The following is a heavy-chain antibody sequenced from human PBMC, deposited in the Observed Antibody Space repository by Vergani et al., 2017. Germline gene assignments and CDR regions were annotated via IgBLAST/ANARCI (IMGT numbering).Heavy chain of an antibody. Sequence: QVQLVQSGAEVKKPGSSVKVSCKASGGTFSSYAISWVRQAPGQGLEWMGGIILIFGTANYAQKFQGRVTITADESTSTAYMELSSLRSEDTAVYYCARGNTGLLWFGEFLDYNWFDPWGQGTLVTVSS. CDR3: ARGNTGLLWFGEFLDYNWFDP. CDR1: GGTFSSYA. V-gene: IGHV1-69*01. CDR2: IILIFGTA. J-gene: IGHJ5*02. D-gene: IGHD3-10*01.